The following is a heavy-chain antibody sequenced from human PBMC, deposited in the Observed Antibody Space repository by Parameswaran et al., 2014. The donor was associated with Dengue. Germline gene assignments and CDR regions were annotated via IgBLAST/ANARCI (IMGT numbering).Heavy chain of an antibody. Sequence: WVRQAPGQGLEWMGGIIPALEIANSAQKFQGRLTISADKSTNTVYIELSSLTSEDTAVYYCARDTGGGDVPSHNAFDIWGQGTIVTVSS. D-gene: IGHD3-16*01. CDR2: IIPALEIA. CDR3: ARDTGGGDVPSHNAFDI. V-gene: IGHV1-69*10. J-gene: IGHJ3*02.